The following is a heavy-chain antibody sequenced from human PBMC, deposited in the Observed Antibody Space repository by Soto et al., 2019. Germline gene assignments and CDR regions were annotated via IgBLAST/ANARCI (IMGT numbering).Heavy chain of an antibody. CDR2: ISGSGGST. CDR3: AKVPTLGYYYYMDV. V-gene: IGHV3-23*01. Sequence: GGSLRLSCAASGFTFSSYAMSWVRQAPGKGLEWVSAISGSGGSTYYADSVKGRFTISRDNSKNTLYLQMNSLRAEDTAVYYCAKVPTLGYYYYMDVWGKGTTVTVSS. CDR1: GFTFSSYA. J-gene: IGHJ6*03.